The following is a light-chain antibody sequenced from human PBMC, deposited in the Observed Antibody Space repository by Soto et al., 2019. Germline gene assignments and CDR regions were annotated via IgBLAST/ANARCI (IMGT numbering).Light chain of an antibody. J-gene: IGLJ2*01. CDR2: DVS. V-gene: IGLV2-14*01. Sequence: SVLTQPASVSGSPGQSITISCTGTSSDVGGYNYVSWYQQHPGKAPKLMIYDVSNRPSGVSNRFSGSKSGNTASLTISGLQAEDEADYYCSSYTSSSTPVLFGGGTKVTVL. CDR3: SSYTSSSTPVL. CDR1: SSDVGGYNY.